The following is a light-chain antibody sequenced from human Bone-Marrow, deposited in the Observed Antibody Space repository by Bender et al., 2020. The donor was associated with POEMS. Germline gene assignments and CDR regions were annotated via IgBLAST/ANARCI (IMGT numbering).Light chain of an antibody. CDR3: CSYSISGTL. Sequence: QSALSQPASVSGSPGQSITISCTGTNSDVGSYVAVSWFQHHPGNAPKMIISEVNRRPSGISDRFSGSKSGSTASLTISGLEADDEADYYCCSYSISGTLFGTGTMLTVL. V-gene: IGLV2-23*02. CDR2: EVN. J-gene: IGLJ1*01. CDR1: NSDVGSYVA.